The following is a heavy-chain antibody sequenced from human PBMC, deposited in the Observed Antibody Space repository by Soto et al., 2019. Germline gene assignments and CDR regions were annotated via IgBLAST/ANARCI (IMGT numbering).Heavy chain of an antibody. CDR3: ARDYYGMDV. Sequence: QLQLQESGSGLVKPSQTLSLTCTVSGGSITGGGYSWTWIWQSPGKGLEWIGYTYQSGSAYYNPSLTSRVTISVDRSKNQFSLNLASVTAADTAVYYCARDYYGMDVWGQGTTVTVSS. CDR1: GGSITGGGYS. V-gene: IGHV4-30-2*06. CDR2: TYQSGSA. J-gene: IGHJ6*02.